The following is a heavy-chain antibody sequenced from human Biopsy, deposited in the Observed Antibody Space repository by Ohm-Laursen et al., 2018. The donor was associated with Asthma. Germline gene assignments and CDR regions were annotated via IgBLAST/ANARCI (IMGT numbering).Heavy chain of an antibody. J-gene: IGHJ3*01. CDR2: VNTGNGDT. CDR1: GYNFISFA. D-gene: IGHD3-9*01. Sequence: ASVKVSCNASGYNFISFAIHWVRQAPGQRLEWMGWVNTGNGDTKYSQKFQGRVTITRDTSASTAYMELRSLRSEDTATYYWARTYYDFLTGQVKDVFGVWGQGTMVTVSS. CDR3: ARTYYDFLTGQVKDVFGV. V-gene: IGHV1-3*04.